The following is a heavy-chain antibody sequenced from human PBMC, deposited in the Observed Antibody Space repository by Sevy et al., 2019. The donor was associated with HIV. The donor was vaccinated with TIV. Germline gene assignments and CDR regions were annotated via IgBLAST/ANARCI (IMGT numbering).Heavy chain of an antibody. CDR2: VDPEDGET. V-gene: IGHV1-24*01. CDR1: GYTLSQIS. Sequence: ASVKVSCKVSGYTLSQISMHWVRQAPGKGREWMGSVDPEDGETIYAQKFQARVTMTEDTSTDTAYMELSSLRSDDTAVYYCATTKDYYDSSGSPFDSWGQGTLVTVSS. D-gene: IGHD3-22*01. J-gene: IGHJ4*02. CDR3: ATTKDYYDSSGSPFDS.